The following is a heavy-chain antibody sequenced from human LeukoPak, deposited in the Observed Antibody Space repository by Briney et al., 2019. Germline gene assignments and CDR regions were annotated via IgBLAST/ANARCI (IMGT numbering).Heavy chain of an antibody. Sequence: GESLKISCKGSGYSFTTNWIGWVRQMPGKGLEWMGSIYLGDSDTIYSPSFQGQVTISADRSISTAYLQWSSLKASDTAMYYCARHSSGASTSPHDYWGQGTLVTVSS. V-gene: IGHV5-51*01. CDR1: GYSFTTNW. D-gene: IGHD1-26*01. CDR3: ARHSSGASTSPHDY. CDR2: IYLGDSDT. J-gene: IGHJ4*02.